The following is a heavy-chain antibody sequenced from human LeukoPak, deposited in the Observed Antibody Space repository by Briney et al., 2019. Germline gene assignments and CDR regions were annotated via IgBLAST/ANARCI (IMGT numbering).Heavy chain of an antibody. J-gene: IGHJ4*02. CDR3: ASLYYGSGSYYKQYYFDY. D-gene: IGHD3-10*01. V-gene: IGHV3-23*01. Sequence: PGGSLRLSCAASGFTFSSYAMSWVRQAPGKGLEWVSAISGSGGSTYYADFVKGRFTISRDNSKNTLYLQMNSLRAEDTAVYYCASLYYGSGSYYKQYYFDYWGQGTLVTVSS. CDR1: GFTFSSYA. CDR2: ISGSGGST.